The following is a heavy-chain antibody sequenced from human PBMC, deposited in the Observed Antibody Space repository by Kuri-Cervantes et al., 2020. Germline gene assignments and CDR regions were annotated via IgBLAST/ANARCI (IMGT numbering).Heavy chain of an antibody. V-gene: IGHV3-30*03. J-gene: IGHJ4*02. CDR3: ARGMYCSSTSCSFDY. Sequence: GESLKISCAASGFTFNSYGMHWVRQAPGKGLEWVAVISYDGSNKYYADSVKGRFTISRDNSKNTLYLQMNSLRAEDTAVYYCARGMYCSSTSCSFDYWGQGTLVTVSS. D-gene: IGHD2-2*01. CDR2: ISYDGSNK. CDR1: GFTFNSYG.